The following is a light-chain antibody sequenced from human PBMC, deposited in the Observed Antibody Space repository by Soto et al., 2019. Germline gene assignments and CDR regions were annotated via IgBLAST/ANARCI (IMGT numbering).Light chain of an antibody. CDR1: QSVSSSY. J-gene: IGKJ2*01. CDR2: DAS. CDR3: QQYGSSPYT. V-gene: IGKV3D-20*01. Sequence: EIVLTQSPATLSLSPGERATLSCGASQSVSSSYLAWYQQKPGLAPRLLIYDASSRATGIPDRFSGSGSGTDXXXXXSXXXXXXFXVYYCQQYGSSPYTFGQGTKLEIK.